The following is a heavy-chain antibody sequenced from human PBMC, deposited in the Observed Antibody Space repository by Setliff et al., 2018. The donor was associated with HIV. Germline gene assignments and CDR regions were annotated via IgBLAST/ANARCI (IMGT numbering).Heavy chain of an antibody. CDR2: IYPGDSDT. CDR3: ARRARGTYTPPVAFDT. D-gene: IGHD2-2*02. V-gene: IGHV5-51*01. J-gene: IGHJ3*02. Sequence: PGESLTISCKGSGYNFTNYWIGWVRQMPEKGLEWMGIIYPGDSDTRYSPSFQGQVTISADKSISTAYLQWSSLKASDTAMYYCARRARGTYTPPVAFDTWGQGTMVTVSS. CDR1: GYNFTNYW.